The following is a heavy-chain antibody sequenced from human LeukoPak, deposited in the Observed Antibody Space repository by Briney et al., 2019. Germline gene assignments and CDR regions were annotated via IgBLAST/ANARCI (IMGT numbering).Heavy chain of an antibody. J-gene: IGHJ4*02. CDR1: GYTFTSYG. Sequence: ASVKVSCKASGYTFTSYGISWVRQAPGQGLEWMGWITAYNDNTNYAQKLQGRVTMTTDTSTSTAYMELRSLRSDDTTVYYCARALLWFGEPSHIDYWGQGTLVTASS. V-gene: IGHV1-18*01. CDR2: ITAYNDNT. CDR3: ARALLWFGEPSHIDY. D-gene: IGHD3-10*01.